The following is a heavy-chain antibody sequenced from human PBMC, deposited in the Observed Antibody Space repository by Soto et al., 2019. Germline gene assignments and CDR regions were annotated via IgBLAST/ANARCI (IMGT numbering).Heavy chain of an antibody. CDR2: INHSGSS. V-gene: IGHV4-34*01. CDR3: ARMAGPWYFDL. CDR1: GGSFSGFY. J-gene: IGHJ2*01. Sequence: SETLSLTCAVHGGSFSGFYWTWIRQPPGKGLEWIGEINHSGSSNYNPPLKSRVTMSLDTSRNQFSLSLNSVTAADTAVYYCARMAGPWYFDLWGRGTLVTV.